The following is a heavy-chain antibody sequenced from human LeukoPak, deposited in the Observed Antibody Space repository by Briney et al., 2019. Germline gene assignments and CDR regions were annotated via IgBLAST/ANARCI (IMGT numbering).Heavy chain of an antibody. CDR1: GNYW. Sequence: GGSLRLSCAASGNYWMHWVRQAPGKGLVWVSHNNSDGSWTSYADSVKGRFTISKDNAKNTVYLQMNSLRAEDTAVFYCVSFYETYWGRGTLVTVSS. V-gene: IGHV3-74*01. J-gene: IGHJ4*02. CDR3: VSFYETY. CDR2: NNSDGSWT. D-gene: IGHD2/OR15-2a*01.